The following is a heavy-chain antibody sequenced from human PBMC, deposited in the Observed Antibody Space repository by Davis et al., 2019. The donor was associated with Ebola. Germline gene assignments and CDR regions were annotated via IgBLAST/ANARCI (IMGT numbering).Heavy chain of an antibody. V-gene: IGHV4-39*07. CDR2: IYYRGDT. CDR1: GDSVSTGTYY. CDR3: ARGVFEFSASSLDGFAM. J-gene: IGHJ3*02. D-gene: IGHD5/OR15-5a*01. Sequence: SETLSLTCTVSGDSVSTGTYYWAWIRQPPGEGLEWIGNIYYRGDTFSNPSLESRVTISIDASKNQFSLNLTSVTAADTAVYYCARGVFEFSASSLDGFAMWGPGTMVTVSS.